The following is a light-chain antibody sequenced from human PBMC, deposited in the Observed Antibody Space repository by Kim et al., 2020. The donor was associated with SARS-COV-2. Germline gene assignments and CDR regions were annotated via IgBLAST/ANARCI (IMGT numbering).Light chain of an antibody. Sequence: PGERATLTCRASQSVSSYLAWYQQKPGQAPRLLIYDASNRATGIPARFSGSGSGTDFTLTISSLEPEDFAVYYCQQRSNWPPALTFGGGTKVDIK. CDR1: QSVSSY. V-gene: IGKV3-11*01. J-gene: IGKJ4*01. CDR3: QQRSNWPPALT. CDR2: DAS.